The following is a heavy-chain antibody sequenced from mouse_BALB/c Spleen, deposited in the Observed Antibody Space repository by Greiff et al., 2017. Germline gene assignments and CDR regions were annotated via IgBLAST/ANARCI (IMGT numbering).Heavy chain of an antibody. CDR1: GFAFSSYD. Sequence: EVHLVESGGGLVKPGGSLKLSCAASGFAFSSYDMSWVRQTPEKRLEWVAYISSGGGSTYYPDTVKGRFTISRDNAKNTLYLQMSSLKSEDTAMYYCARRDGNYVEGFAYWGQGTLVTVSA. V-gene: IGHV5-12-1*01. J-gene: IGHJ3*01. D-gene: IGHD2-1*01. CDR3: ARRDGNYVEGFAY. CDR2: ISSGGGST.